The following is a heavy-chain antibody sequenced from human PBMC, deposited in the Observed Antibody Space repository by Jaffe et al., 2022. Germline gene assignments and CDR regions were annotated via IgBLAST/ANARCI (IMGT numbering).Heavy chain of an antibody. CDR2: IRSKRYGGTT. D-gene: IGHD1-26*01. CDR3: TRRGGVGPTATLLDY. J-gene: IGHJ4*02. Sequence: EVQLVESGGGLVQPGRSLRLSCTTSGFTFGEYALSWVRQAPGKGLEWVAFIRSKRYGGTTEYGTSVKGRFTISRDDSKSIAYLQMTGLQTEDTAVYYCTRRGGVGPTATLLDYWGQGTLVTVSS. V-gene: IGHV3-49*04. CDR1: GFTFGEYA.